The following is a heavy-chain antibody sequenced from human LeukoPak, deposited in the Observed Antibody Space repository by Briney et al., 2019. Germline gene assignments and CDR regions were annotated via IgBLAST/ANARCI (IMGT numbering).Heavy chain of an antibody. Sequence: ASVKVSCKASGGTFSSYAISWVRQAPGQGLEWMGGIIPIFGTANYAQKFQGRVTITADESTSTAYMELSSLRSEDTAVYYCARDRAGIAAADVDWSWFDPWGQGTLVTVSS. J-gene: IGHJ5*02. CDR2: IIPIFGTA. CDR1: GGTFSSYA. CDR3: ARDRAGIAAADVDWSWFDP. V-gene: IGHV1-69*13. D-gene: IGHD6-13*01.